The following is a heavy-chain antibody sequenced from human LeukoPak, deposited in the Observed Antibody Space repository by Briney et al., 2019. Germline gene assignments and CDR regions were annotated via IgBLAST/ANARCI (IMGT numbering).Heavy chain of an antibody. CDR2: IYTSGST. CDR1: GGSISSYY. J-gene: IGHJ6*02. Sequence: SETLSLTCTVSGGSISSYYWSWIRQPAGKGLEWIGRIYTSGSTNYNPPLKSRVTMSVDTSKNQFSLKLSSVTAADTAVYYCARDLSLNYDILTGYPVGYGMDVWGQGTTVTVSS. CDR3: ARDLSLNYDILTGYPVGYGMDV. V-gene: IGHV4-4*07. D-gene: IGHD3-9*01.